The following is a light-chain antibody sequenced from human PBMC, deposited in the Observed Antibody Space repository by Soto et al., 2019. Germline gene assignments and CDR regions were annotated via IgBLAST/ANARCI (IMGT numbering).Light chain of an antibody. CDR3: CSFGSSGKI. CDR2: EVT. Sequence: QSALTQPASVSGSPGQSITISCNGTSGDIGSYDLLSWYQQHPGKAPKLMIYEVTKRPSGVSNRFSGSKSANTASLSISGLQVEDEGDYYCCSFGSSGKIFGGGTKLTVL. J-gene: IGLJ2*01. CDR1: SGDIGSYDL. V-gene: IGLV2-23*02.